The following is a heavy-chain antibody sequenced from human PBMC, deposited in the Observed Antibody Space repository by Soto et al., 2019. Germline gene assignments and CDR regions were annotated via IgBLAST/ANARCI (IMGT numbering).Heavy chain of an antibody. V-gene: IGHV4-61*01. CDR3: ARDRDTDYYYYGMDV. D-gene: IGHD3-9*01. CDR2: IYYSGST. J-gene: IGHJ6*02. CDR1: GGSVSSGSYY. Sequence: SETLSLTCTVSGGSVSSGSYYWSWIRQPPGKGLEWIGYIYYSGSTNYNPSLKSRVTISVDTSKNQFSLKLSSVTAADTAVYYCARDRDTDYYYYGMDVWGQGTTVTVSS.